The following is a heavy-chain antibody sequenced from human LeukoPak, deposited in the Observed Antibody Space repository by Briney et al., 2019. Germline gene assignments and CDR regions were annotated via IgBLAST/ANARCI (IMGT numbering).Heavy chain of an antibody. Sequence: PGGSRRLSCAASGFTFSSYAMHWVRQAPGKGLEWVAVMSHDGSNKYYGDSVKGRFTISRDNSKNTLYLQMNSLRAEDTAVYYCAKLDSSGWSRPFDYWGQGTLVTVSS. V-gene: IGHV3-30*18. D-gene: IGHD6-19*01. CDR1: GFTFSSYA. CDR2: MSHDGSNK. CDR3: AKLDSSGWSRPFDY. J-gene: IGHJ4*02.